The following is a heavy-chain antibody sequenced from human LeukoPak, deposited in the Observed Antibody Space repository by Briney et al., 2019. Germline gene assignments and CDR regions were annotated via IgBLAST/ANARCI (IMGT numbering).Heavy chain of an antibody. CDR2: INWNGDNT. D-gene: IGHD3-22*01. V-gene: IGHV3-20*04. Sequence: GGSLRLSCAASGFTFDDYGMNWVRQAPGKGLEWVSGINWNGDNTGYADCVKGRFTTSRDNAKNSLSLQMSSLRVEDTALYYCARGTYYYDATGYYGAFDYWGQGILVTVSS. J-gene: IGHJ4*02. CDR3: ARGTYYYDATGYYGAFDY. CDR1: GFTFDDYG.